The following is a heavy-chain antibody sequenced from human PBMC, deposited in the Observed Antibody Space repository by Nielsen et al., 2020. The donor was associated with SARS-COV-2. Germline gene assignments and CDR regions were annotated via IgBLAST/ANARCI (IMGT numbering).Heavy chain of an antibody. D-gene: IGHD2/OR15-2a*01. Sequence: GESLKISCAGSGFTFSSYYFNWVRQPPGKGLMWVSRINPDGTKSAHADSVRGRFTISRDNARDTLFLQMNSLSAEDTAVYYCVRVRDDGYYFDTGPFDYWGQGALVTVSS. CDR1: GFTFSSYY. CDR2: INPDGTKS. CDR3: VRVRDDGYYFDTGPFDY. J-gene: IGHJ4*01. V-gene: IGHV3-74*01.